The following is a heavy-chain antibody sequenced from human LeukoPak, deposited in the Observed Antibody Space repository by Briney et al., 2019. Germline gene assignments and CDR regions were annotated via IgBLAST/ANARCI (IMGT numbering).Heavy chain of an antibody. CDR1: GGTFSSYA. CDR2: IIPIFGTA. D-gene: IGHD3-22*01. V-gene: IGHV1-69*13. J-gene: IGHJ3*02. CDR3: ANYYDSSGYYDASDI. Sequence: ASVKVSCKASGGTFSSYAISWVRQAPGQGLEWMGGIIPIFGTANYAQKFQGRVTITADESTSTAYMELSSLRSEDTAVYYCANYYDSSGYYDASDIWGQGTMVTVSS.